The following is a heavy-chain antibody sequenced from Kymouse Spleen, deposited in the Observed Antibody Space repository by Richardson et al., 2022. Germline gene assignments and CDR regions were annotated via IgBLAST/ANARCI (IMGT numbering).Heavy chain of an antibody. D-gene: IGHD3-3*01. CDR2: INSDGSST. J-gene: IGHJ4*02. CDR3: ARDTIFGVVIIHFDY. V-gene: IGHV3-74*01. Sequence: EVQLVESGGGLVQPGGSLRLSCAASGFTFSSYWMHWVRQAPGKGLVWVSRINSDGSSTSYADSVKGRFTISRDNAKNTLYLQMNSLRAEDTAVYYCARDTIFGVVIIHFDYWGQGTLVTVSS. CDR1: GFTFSSYW.